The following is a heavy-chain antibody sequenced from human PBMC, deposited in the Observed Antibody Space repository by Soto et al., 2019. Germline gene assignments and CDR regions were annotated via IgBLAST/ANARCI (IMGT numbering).Heavy chain of an antibody. CDR1: GFSISRSA. CDR3: VRELKAGTGKVKWFAP. J-gene: IGHJ5*02. CDR2: IAYDGSNR. D-gene: IGHD1-1*01. Sequence: QVQLVESGGGVVQPGRSLRLSCAASGFSISRSAMHWVRQAPGKGLEWVAVIAYDGSNRWYADSAKGRFTISRDNSKNTVYLEMSSLRGEDTAVYYCVRELKAGTGKVKWFAPWGQGTLVTVSS. V-gene: IGHV3-30*04.